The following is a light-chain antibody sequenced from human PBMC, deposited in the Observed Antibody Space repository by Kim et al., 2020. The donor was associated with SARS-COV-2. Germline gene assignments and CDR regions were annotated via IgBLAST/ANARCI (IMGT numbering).Light chain of an antibody. J-gene: IGKJ3*01. CDR2: AAS. Sequence: DIQMTQSPSSLSASVGDRVTITCRASQGFSHYLAWYQQKPSKVPKLLIYAASTLQSGVPSRFSGSGSGTDFTLTISSLQPEDVATYYCQKYDRVPFTFGPGTKVDIK. CDR3: QKYDRVPFT. CDR1: QGFSHY. V-gene: IGKV1-27*01.